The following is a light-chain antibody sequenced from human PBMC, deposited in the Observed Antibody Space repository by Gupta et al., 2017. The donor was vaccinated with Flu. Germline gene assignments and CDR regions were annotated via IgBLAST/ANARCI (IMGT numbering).Light chain of an antibody. CDR3: QHYHSYWT. CDR2: MAS. CDR1: QSINVW. V-gene: IGKV1-5*03. J-gene: IGKJ1*01. Sequence: DRVTITCRASQSINVWLAWYQQKPGKAPKLLIYMASTLESGVPSRFSGSGSGTEFTLTISSLQPDDFATYYCQHYHSYWTFGQGTKVEI.